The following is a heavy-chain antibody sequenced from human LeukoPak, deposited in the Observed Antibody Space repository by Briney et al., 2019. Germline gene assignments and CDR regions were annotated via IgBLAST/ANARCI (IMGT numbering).Heavy chain of an antibody. D-gene: IGHD6-6*01. CDR1: GLTFSSYG. V-gene: IGHV3-30*02. CDR2: IRYDGSNK. Sequence: GGSLRLSCAASGLTFSSYGMHWVRQAPGKGLEWVAFIRYDGSNKKYADSVKGRFTISRDNSKNTLYLQMNSLRAEDTAVYYCARTLIEYSVSSCYFDYWGQGTLVTVSS. J-gene: IGHJ4*02. CDR3: ARTLIEYSVSSCYFDY.